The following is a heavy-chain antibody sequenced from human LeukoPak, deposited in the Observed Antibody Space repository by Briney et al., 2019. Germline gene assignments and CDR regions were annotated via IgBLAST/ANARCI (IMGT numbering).Heavy chain of an antibody. CDR2: IYYSGST. CDR1: GGSISSSSYY. CDR3: ARHSPRQDV. V-gene: IGHV4-39*01. J-gene: IGHJ6*04. Sequence: SETLSLTCTVSGGSISSSSYYWGWIRQPPGKGLEWIGGIYYSGSTYYNPSLKSRVTISVDTSKNQFSLKLSSVTAADTAVYYCARHSPRQDVWGKGTTVTVSS.